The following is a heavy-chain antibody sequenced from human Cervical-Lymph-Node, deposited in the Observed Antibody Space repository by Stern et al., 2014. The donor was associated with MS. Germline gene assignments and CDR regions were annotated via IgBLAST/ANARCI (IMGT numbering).Heavy chain of an antibody. J-gene: IGHJ2*01. D-gene: IGHD4-17*01. CDR2: ISYYVTNK. Sequence: VQLVESGGGVVQPGRSLRLSCAASGLTFSSYAMHWVRQAPGKGLEWVAVISYYVTNKYFAYSVKVRFTISRDNSNSTPDLQMNSLRAEDTSLYYCARASYVDSQYWYFDLWGRGTLVTVSS. V-gene: IGHV3-30-3*01. CDR3: ARASYVDSQYWYFDL. CDR1: GLTFSSYA.